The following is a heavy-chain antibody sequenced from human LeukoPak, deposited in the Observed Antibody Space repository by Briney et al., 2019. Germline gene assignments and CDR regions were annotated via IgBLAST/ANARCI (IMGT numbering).Heavy chain of an antibody. Sequence: GGSLRLSCAASGFTFSSYSMNWVRQAPRKGLEWVSSISSSSSYIYYADSVKGRFTISRDNAKNSLYLQMNSLRAEDTAVYYCARVYSSSWYGWFDPWGQGTLVTVSS. CDR3: ARVYSSSWYGWFDP. V-gene: IGHV3-21*01. CDR2: ISSSSSYI. D-gene: IGHD6-13*01. CDR1: GFTFSSYS. J-gene: IGHJ5*02.